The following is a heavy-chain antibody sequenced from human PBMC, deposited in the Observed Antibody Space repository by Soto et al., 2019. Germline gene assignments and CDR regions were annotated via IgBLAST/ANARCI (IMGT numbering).Heavy chain of an antibody. Sequence: QLQLQESGSGLVKPSQTLSLTCAVSGGSISSGGYSWSWIRQPPRKGLEWIGYIYHSGSTYYNPSLKSRVTLSVHRSKNQFSLKLSSVTAADTAVYYCATAHGSGWGDVDIWGQGTMVTVSS. V-gene: IGHV4-30-2*01. J-gene: IGHJ3*02. CDR1: GGSISSGGYS. CDR3: ATAHGSGWGDVDI. CDR2: IYHSGST. D-gene: IGHD3-10*01.